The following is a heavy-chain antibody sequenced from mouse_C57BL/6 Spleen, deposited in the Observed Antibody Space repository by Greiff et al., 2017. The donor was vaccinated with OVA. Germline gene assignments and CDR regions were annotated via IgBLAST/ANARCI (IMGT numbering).Heavy chain of an antibody. CDR1: GFTFSDYG. D-gene: IGHD2-5*01. CDR2: ISSGSSTI. J-gene: IGHJ4*01. CDR3: ARCYSNPLCSMDY. Sequence: EVKVEESGGGLVKPGGSLKLSCAASGFTFSDYGMHWVRQAPEKGLEWVAYISSGSSTIYYADTVKGRFTISRDNAKNTLFLQMTSLRSEDTAMYYCARCYSNPLCSMDYWGQGTSVTVSS. V-gene: IGHV5-17*01.